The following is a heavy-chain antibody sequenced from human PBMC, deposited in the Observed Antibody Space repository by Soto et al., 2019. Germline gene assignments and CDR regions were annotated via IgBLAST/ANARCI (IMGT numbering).Heavy chain of an antibody. Sequence: EVQLVESGGGLVQPGRSLRLSCAASGFTFDDYAMHWVRQAPGKGLEWVSGISWNSGSIGYADSVKGRFTISRDNAKNSLYLQKNSRRAEDTALYYCEKEKGMAVAGGGGAFDIWGQGTMVTVSS. CDR2: ISWNSGSI. CDR3: EKEKGMAVAGGGGAFDI. J-gene: IGHJ3*02. CDR1: GFTFDDYA. V-gene: IGHV3-9*01. D-gene: IGHD6-19*01.